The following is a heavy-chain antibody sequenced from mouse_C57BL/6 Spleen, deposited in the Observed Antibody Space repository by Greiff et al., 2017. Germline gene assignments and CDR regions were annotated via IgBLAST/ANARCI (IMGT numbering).Heavy chain of an antibody. CDR1: GYTFTDYE. CDR2: IDPETGGT. CDR3: TRSRTIYYYGSSHWYFDV. Sequence: QVQLQQSGAELVRPGASVTLSCKASGYTFTDYEMHWVKQTPVHGLEWIGAIDPETGGTAYNQKFKGKAILTADKSSSTAYMELRSLTSEDSAVYYCTRSRTIYYYGSSHWYFDVWGT. D-gene: IGHD1-1*01. V-gene: IGHV1-15*01. J-gene: IGHJ1*03.